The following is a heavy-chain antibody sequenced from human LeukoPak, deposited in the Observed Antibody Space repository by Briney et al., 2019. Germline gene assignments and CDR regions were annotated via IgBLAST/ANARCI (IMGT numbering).Heavy chain of an antibody. D-gene: IGHD5-18*01. J-gene: IGHJ4*02. CDR3: AKDQGYSYGTGFDY. Sequence: GGSLRLSCAASGFTFSSYSMNWVRQAPGKGLEWVAFIRYDGSNKYYADSVKGRFTISRDNSKNTLYLQMNSLRAEDTAVYYCAKDQGYSYGTGFDYWGQGTLVTVSS. CDR2: IRYDGSNK. V-gene: IGHV3-30*02. CDR1: GFTFSSYS.